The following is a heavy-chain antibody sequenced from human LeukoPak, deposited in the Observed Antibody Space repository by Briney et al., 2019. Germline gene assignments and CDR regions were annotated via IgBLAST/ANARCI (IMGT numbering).Heavy chain of an antibody. V-gene: IGHV3-33*01. D-gene: IGHD3-10*02. J-gene: IGHJ4*02. CDR1: GFTFGSYG. Sequence: GGSLRLSCAASGFTFGSYGMHWVRQAPGKGLEWVAVIWYDGSNKYYADSVKGRFTISRDNSKNTLYLQMNSLRAEDTAVYYCARGGGVRGVNYFDYWGQGTLVTVSS. CDR3: ARGGGVRGVNYFDY. CDR2: IWYDGSNK.